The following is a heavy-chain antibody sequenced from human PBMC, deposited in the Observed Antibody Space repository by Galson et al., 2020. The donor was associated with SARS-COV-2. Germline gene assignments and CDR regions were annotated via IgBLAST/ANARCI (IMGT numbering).Heavy chain of an antibody. Sequence: GGSLRLSCAASGFAFSSYTMNWVRQASGKGLEWVASLDTSSTYIYHADSLKGRFTISRDNAENSLYLQMNSLRAEDTAVYYCARSPPASTSGTSIYFDYWGQGTQVTVSS. V-gene: IGHV3-21*01. CDR2: LDTSSTYI. J-gene: IGHJ4*02. CDR1: GFAFSSYT. D-gene: IGHD3-10*01. CDR3: ARSPPASTSGTSIYFDY.